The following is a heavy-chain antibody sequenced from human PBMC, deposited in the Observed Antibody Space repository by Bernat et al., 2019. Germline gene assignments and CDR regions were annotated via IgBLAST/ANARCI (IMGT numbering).Heavy chain of an antibody. D-gene: IGHD2-15*01. J-gene: IGHJ4*02. CDR3: ARGYDSSGGSSALDY. V-gene: IGHV4-34*01. CDR2: INHSGST. CDR1: GGSFSGYS. Sequence: QVQLQQWGAGLLKPSETLSLTCAVYGGSFSGYSWSWIRQPPGKGLEWIGEINHSGSTNYNPSLKSRVTISVDTSKNQFSLKLSSVTAADTAVYYCARGYDSSGGSSALDYWGQGTLVTVSS.